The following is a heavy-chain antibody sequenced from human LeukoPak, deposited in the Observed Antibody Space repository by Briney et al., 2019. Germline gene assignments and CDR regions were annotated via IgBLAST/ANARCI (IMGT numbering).Heavy chain of an antibody. V-gene: IGHV4-59*01. Sequence: SETLSLTCTVSGGSINSYYWSWTRQPAGRGLEYIGHIYYSGNTDYNPSLKGRVTISVDTSKNQFSLNLNSLTAADTAVYYCARWYCSSGTCYYLDYWGHGTLVTVSS. CDR2: IYYSGNT. D-gene: IGHD2-2*01. CDR3: ARWYCSSGTCYYLDY. J-gene: IGHJ4*01. CDR1: GGSINSYY.